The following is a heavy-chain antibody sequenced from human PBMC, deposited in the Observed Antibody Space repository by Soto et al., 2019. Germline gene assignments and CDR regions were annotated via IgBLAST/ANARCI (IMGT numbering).Heavy chain of an antibody. V-gene: IGHV1-46*01. J-gene: IGHJ4*02. D-gene: IGHD6-6*01. CDR1: GYTFTNFY. CDR3: ARGLASGDY. Sequence: QVQLVQSGAEVKEPGASVKISCKGSGYTFTNFYIHWVRQAPGQGLEWMGIVNPNGGSTNYAQNFKGRITISRDTSTSTVYMDLSSLRSEDTAVYYCARGLASGDYWGQGILVTVSS. CDR2: VNPNGGST.